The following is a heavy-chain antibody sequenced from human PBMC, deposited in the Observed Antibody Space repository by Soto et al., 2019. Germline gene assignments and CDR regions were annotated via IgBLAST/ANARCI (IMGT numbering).Heavy chain of an antibody. CDR3: ARGLKNYYGVDV. CDR2: IKGDGSSL. Sequence: PGGSLRLSCAASGFTFSTYWMHWVRQVPGKGLVWVSRIKGDGSSLSYVDSVKGRFTISRDNAENTVYLQMGSLRADDTAVYYCARGLKNYYGVDVWGQGTTVTVSS. J-gene: IGHJ6*02. CDR1: GFTFSTYW. V-gene: IGHV3-74*01.